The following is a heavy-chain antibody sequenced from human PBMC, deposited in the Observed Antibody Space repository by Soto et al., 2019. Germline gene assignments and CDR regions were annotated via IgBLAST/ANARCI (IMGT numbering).Heavy chain of an antibody. J-gene: IGHJ5*02. CDR2: INAGNGNT. V-gene: IGHV1-3*05. CDR1: GYTFTSYA. D-gene: IGHD3-16*01. CDR3: ARESAWGYGPQFDP. Sequence: QVQLVQSGAEEKKPGASVKVSCKASGYTFTSYAMHWVRQAPGQRLEWMGWINAGNGNTKYSQKFQGRVTITRDTSASTGYMELSSLRSEDTAVYYCARESAWGYGPQFDPWGQGTLVTVSS.